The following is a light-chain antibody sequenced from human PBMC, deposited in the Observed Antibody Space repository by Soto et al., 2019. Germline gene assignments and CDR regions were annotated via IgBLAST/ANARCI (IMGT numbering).Light chain of an antibody. Sequence: QSVLTQPASVSGSPGQSITISCTGTSSDVGGYNHVSWYQIHPGKAPKIIIYEVTSRPSGVSYRFSGSKSGNSASLTISGLQAEDEADYYCSSYASSSSYVFGGRTKVTVL. CDR1: SSDVGGYNH. CDR2: EVT. J-gene: IGLJ1*01. V-gene: IGLV2-14*01. CDR3: SSYASSSSYV.